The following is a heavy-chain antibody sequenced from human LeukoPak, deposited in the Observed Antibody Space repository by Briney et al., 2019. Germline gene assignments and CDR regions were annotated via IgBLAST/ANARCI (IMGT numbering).Heavy chain of an antibody. CDR1: GLTFSSYA. J-gene: IGHJ4*02. CDR2: INEGGSRR. CDR3: ARAVTSTEGY. D-gene: IGHD4-17*01. Sequence: PGGSLRLSCAASGLTFSSYAMNWVRQAPGKGLEWVASINEGGSRRYYVDSVKGRFTISRDNAQKSLYLEMDSLRADDTAVYYCARAVTSTEGYWGQGTLVTVSS. V-gene: IGHV3-7*03.